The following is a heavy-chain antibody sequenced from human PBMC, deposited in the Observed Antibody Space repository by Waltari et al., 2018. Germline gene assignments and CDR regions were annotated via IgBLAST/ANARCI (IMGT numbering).Heavy chain of an antibody. V-gene: IGHV4-4*02. Sequence: QVQLQESGPGLVKPSGTLSLTCAVSGGSISSSNWWSWVRQPPGKGLEWIGEIYHSGSTNDTPSLKSRVTISVDKSKNQFSLKLSSVTAADTAVYYCARADYPAGYYYYGMDVWGQGTTVTVSS. J-gene: IGHJ6*02. CDR2: IYHSGST. D-gene: IGHD3-10*01. CDR3: ARADYPAGYYYYGMDV. CDR1: GGSISSSNW.